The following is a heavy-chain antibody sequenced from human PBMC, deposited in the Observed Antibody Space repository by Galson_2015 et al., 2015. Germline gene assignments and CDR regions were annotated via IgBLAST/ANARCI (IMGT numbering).Heavy chain of an antibody. V-gene: IGHV3-53*01. D-gene: IGHD5-18*01. J-gene: IGHJ4*02. CDR2: IYSGDDT. CDR1: GFTVSSSY. CDR3: ASGYNFDY. Sequence: SLRLSCAASGFTVSSSYMSWVRQAPGKGLEWVSGIYSGDDTYYADSVKGRFTISRDNSKNTLYLRMNSLRAEDTAVYYCASGYNFDYWGQGTLVTVSS.